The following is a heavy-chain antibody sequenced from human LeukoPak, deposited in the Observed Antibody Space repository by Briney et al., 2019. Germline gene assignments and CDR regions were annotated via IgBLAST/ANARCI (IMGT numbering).Heavy chain of an antibody. J-gene: IGHJ6*03. V-gene: IGHV4-30-2*01. CDR1: GGSISSGHYY. CDR2: IYHDGST. D-gene: IGHD4-17*01. CDR3: ARVSTVGTNYYYYMDV. Sequence: PSETLSLTCNVPGGSISSGHYYWSWIRQPPGKGLEWIGYIYHDGSTYYNPSLQSRVTMSIDRSKNQFSLKVTSVAAADTAVYYCARVSTVGTNYYYYMDVWGKGTTVTVSS.